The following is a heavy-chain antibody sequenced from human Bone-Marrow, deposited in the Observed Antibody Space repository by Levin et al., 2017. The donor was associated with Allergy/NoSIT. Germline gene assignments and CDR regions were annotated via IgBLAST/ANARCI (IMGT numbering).Heavy chain of an antibody. V-gene: IGHV3-33*01. J-gene: IGHJ6*02. CDR1: GFTFSSYG. CDR2: IWYDGSNK. Sequence: PGGSLRLSCAASGFTFSSYGMHWVRQAPGKGLEWVAVIWYDGSNKYYADSVKGRFTISRDNSKNTLYLQMNSLRAEDTAVYYCARDLYCSSTSCARKYYYYGMDGWGQGTTVTVSS. D-gene: IGHD2-2*01. CDR3: ARDLYCSSTSCARKYYYYGMDG.